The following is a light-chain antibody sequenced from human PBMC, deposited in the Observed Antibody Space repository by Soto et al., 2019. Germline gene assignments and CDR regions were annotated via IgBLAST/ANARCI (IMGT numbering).Light chain of an antibody. CDR1: ISNLGSNF. Sequence: QSVLTQPPSASGTPGQRVTISCSGSISNLGSNFIYWYQQLPGAAPKLLIPMNNERPSGVPYRVSGSKSGTSASLAISGLRSEDEADYHCAAWDDSLSGVVFGGGTKLTVL. J-gene: IGLJ3*02. CDR3: AAWDDSLSGVV. CDR2: MNN. V-gene: IGLV1-47*01.